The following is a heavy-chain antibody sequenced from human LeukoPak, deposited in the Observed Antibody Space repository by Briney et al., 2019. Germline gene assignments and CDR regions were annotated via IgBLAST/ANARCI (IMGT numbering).Heavy chain of an antibody. D-gene: IGHD3-22*01. CDR3: ASNYDSSGSSPGY. CDR1: GFTFSSYS. V-gene: IGHV3-21*01. Sequence: GGSLRLSCAASGFTFSSYSMNWVRQAPGKGLEWVSSISSSSSYIYYADSVKGRFTISRDNAKNPLYLQMNSLRAEDTAVYYCASNYDSSGSSPGYWGQGTLVTVSS. J-gene: IGHJ4*02. CDR2: ISSSSSYI.